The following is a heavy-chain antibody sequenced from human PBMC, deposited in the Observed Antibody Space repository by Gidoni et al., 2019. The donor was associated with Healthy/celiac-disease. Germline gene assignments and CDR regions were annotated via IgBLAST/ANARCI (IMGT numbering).Heavy chain of an antibody. Sequence: QVTLKESGPALVKPTQTLTLTCTFSGFSLSTSGMRVRWIRQPPGKALEWLARIDWDDDKFYSTSLKTRLIISKDTSKNQVVLTMTNMDPVDTATYYCARIGRSCSSTSCYRHYYGMDVWGQGTTVTVSS. J-gene: IGHJ6*02. V-gene: IGHV2-70*04. CDR2: IDWDDDK. D-gene: IGHD2-2*01. CDR1: GFSLSTSGMR. CDR3: ARIGRSCSSTSCYRHYYGMDV.